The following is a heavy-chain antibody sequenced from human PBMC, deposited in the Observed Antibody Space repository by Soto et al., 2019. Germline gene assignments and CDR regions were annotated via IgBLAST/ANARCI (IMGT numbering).Heavy chain of an antibody. Sequence: GGSLRLSCVGSGFTFSSNWMTWVRQAPGKELEWVANIRQDGSEINYVDSVKGRFTISRDNTKNSLYLQMNSLRAEDTAIYYCAREVVVSRGASYFGYWGPGTLVTVSS. CDR3: AREVVVSRGASYFGY. J-gene: IGHJ4*02. D-gene: IGHD2-2*01. CDR2: IRQDGSEI. CDR1: GFTFSSNW. V-gene: IGHV3-7*04.